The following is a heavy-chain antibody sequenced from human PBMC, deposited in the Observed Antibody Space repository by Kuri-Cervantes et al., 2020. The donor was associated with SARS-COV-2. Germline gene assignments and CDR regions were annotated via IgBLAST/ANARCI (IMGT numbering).Heavy chain of an antibody. CDR2: IHYSGST. CDR1: GGSISSSSYY. CDR3: ARGRRYCSGGSCWRYYYYYMDV. Sequence: SETLSLTCTVSGGSISSSSYYWGWIRQPPGKGLEWIGSIHYSGSTYYNPSLKSRVTISVDTSKNQFSLKLSSVTAADTAVYYCARGRRYCSGGSCWRYYYYYMDVWGKGTTVTVPS. J-gene: IGHJ6*03. V-gene: IGHV4-39*07. D-gene: IGHD2-15*01.